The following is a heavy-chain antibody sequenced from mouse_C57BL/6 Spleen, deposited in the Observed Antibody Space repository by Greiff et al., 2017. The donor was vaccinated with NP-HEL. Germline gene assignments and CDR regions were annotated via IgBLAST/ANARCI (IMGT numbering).Heavy chain of an antibody. D-gene: IGHD4-1*01. CDR1: GFTFSSYA. CDR2: ISDGGSYT. CDR3: ARDLTPYWYFDV. Sequence: EVHLVESGGGLVKPGGSLKLSCAASGFTFSSYAMSWVRQTPEKRLEWVATISDGGSYTYYPDNVKGRFTISRDNAKNNLYLQMSHLKSEDTAMYYCARDLTPYWYFDVWGTGTTVTVSS. J-gene: IGHJ1*03. V-gene: IGHV5-4*01.